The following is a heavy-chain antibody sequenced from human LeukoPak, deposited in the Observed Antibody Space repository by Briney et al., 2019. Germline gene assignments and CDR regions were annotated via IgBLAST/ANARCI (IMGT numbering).Heavy chain of an antibody. D-gene: IGHD6-25*01. CDR1: GFGFGSTG. Sequence: GGSLRLSCAAAGFGFGSTGMTWVRRAPGKGLEWISTVSPGGDNTHYADSVQGRFIISRDNSKNTLYLQMNSLRAEDTAIYYCARDAGSAWPFDYWGRGTLVTVSS. V-gene: IGHV3-23*01. CDR2: VSPGGDNT. J-gene: IGHJ4*02. CDR3: ARDAGSAWPFDY.